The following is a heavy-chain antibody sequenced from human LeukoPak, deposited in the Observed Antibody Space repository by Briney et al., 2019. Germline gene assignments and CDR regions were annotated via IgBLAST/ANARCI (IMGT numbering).Heavy chain of an antibody. CDR1: GYSFTSYW. J-gene: IGHJ2*01. CDR3: ARIGAVAGTRNWYFDL. CDR2: IYPGDSDT. Sequence: GESLKISCKGSGYSFTSYWIGWVRQMPGKGLEWMGNIYPGDSDTRYSPSFQGQVTISADKSISTAYLQWSSLKASDTAMYYCARIGAVAGTRNWYFDLWGRGTLVTVSS. V-gene: IGHV5-51*01. D-gene: IGHD6-19*01.